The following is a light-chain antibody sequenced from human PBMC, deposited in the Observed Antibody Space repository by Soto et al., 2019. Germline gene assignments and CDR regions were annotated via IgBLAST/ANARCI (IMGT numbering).Light chain of an antibody. CDR1: SGSVSTSYF. Sequence: QTVVTQEPSFSVSPGGTVTLTCGLSSGSVSTSYFPSWYQQTPGQAPRTLIHSTDTRSSGVPDRFSGFILGNKAALTITGAQTDDESDYYCVLYMGSGISVFGGGTKVTVL. V-gene: IGLV8-61*01. CDR3: VLYMGSGISV. J-gene: IGLJ2*01. CDR2: STD.